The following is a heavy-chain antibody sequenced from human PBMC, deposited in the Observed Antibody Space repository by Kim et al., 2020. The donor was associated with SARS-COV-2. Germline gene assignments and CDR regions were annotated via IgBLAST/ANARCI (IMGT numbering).Heavy chain of an antibody. CDR2: IGGSGGTT. CDR3: AKTVQFDY. J-gene: IGHJ4*02. D-gene: IGHD4-4*01. Sequence: IGGSGGTTYYADSVKGRFTISRDNFKNTLYLQMNSLRAEDTAVYYCAKTVQFDYWGQGTLVTVSS. V-gene: IGHV3-23*01.